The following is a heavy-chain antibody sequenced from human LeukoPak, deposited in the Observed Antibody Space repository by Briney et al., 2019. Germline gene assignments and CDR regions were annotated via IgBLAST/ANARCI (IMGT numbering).Heavy chain of an antibody. V-gene: IGHV1-69*04. CDR2: IIPILGIA. CDR3: ARGTYSGYQPLDY. CDR1: GGTFSSYA. D-gene: IGHD5-12*01. J-gene: IGHJ4*02. Sequence: GASVKVSCKASGGTFSSYAISWVRQAPGQGLEWMGRIIPILGIANYAQKFQGRVTITADKSTSTAYVELSSLRSEDTAVYYCARGTYSGYQPLDYWGQGALVTVSS.